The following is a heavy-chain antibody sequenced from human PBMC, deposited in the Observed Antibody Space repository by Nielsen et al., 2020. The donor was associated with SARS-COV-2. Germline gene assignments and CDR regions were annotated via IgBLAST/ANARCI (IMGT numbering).Heavy chain of an antibody. CDR2: INWDGDST. CDR1: GFNFDDYG. D-gene: IGHD5-18*01. J-gene: IGHJ4*02. Sequence: GESLKISCAASGFNFDDYGMSWVRQAPGKGLEWISSINWDGDSTYYADSIKGRFTISRDNSKNSLYLQMNSLRTEDTALYFCAKDVLSGYSYGDYFDYWGRGTLVTVAS. V-gene: IGHV3-43*02. CDR3: AKDVLSGYSYGDYFDY.